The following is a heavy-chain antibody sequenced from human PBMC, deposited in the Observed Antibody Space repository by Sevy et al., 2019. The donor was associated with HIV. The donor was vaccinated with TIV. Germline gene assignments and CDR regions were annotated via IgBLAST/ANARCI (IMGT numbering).Heavy chain of an antibody. V-gene: IGHV3-15*01. CDR3: TTDHRRDGIVVVPFEY. D-gene: IGHD2-15*01. J-gene: IGHJ4*02. CDR2: IRSKAGGGTT. CDR1: GFTFSNAW. Sequence: GGSLRLSCAASGFTFSNAWMSWVRQSPGKGLKSVGRIRSKAGGGTTDYATIVKGKFTISRDDSRDILYLQLNSLETEDTAVYYCTTDHRRDGIVVVPFEYWGQGTLVTVSS.